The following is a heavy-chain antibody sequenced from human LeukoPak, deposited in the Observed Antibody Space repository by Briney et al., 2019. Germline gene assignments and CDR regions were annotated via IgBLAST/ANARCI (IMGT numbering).Heavy chain of an antibody. Sequence: GGSLRLSCAASGFTFSSYWMNWVRQAPGKGLEWVANIKKDGSEKYYVDSVEGRFTISRDNSKNTLYLQMNSLRAEDTAVYYCAKDKSGCTNGVCYGDYYYYMDVWGKGTTVTVSS. CDR3: AKDKSGCTNGVCYGDYYYYMDV. V-gene: IGHV3-7*01. CDR1: GFTFSSYW. CDR2: IKKDGSEK. J-gene: IGHJ6*03. D-gene: IGHD2-8*01.